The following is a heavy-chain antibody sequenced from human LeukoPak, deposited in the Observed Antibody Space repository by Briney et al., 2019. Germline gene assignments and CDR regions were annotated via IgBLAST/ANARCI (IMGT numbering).Heavy chain of an antibody. CDR2: FEPEDVET. CDR1: GYTLTELS. J-gene: IGHJ3*02. D-gene: IGHD4-17*01. CDR3: ATDYGARAFDI. Sequence: SSVKVSCKVSGYTLTELSMHWVRQAPGKGLEWMGGFEPEDVETIYAQKFPGRVTMTEDTSTDTAYMEMSSLRSEDTAVYYCATDYGARAFDIWGQGTMVTVSS. V-gene: IGHV1-24*01.